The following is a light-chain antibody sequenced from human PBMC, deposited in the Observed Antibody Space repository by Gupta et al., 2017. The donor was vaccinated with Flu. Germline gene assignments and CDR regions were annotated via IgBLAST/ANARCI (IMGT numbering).Light chain of an antibody. Sequence: GQTVRITCQGDSLRRYFVAWYQQRSGQAPILVMYGRNNRPSGIPDRFSGSSSGNTASLTITGAQAEDEADYYCNSWDSSGDHLVFGGGTRLTVL. J-gene: IGLJ2*01. V-gene: IGLV3-19*01. CDR3: NSWDSSGDHLV. CDR1: SLRRYF. CDR2: GRN.